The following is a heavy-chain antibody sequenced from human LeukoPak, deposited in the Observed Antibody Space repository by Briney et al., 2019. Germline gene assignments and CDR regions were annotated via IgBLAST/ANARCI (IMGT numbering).Heavy chain of an antibody. D-gene: IGHD6-13*01. CDR3: AKGRAAAAYEEIDY. V-gene: IGHV3-23*01. Sequence: GGSLRLSCAASGFTFSSYAMSWVRQAPGKGLEWVSGISASGGSTYYADSVKGRFTISRDKSKNTLCLQMNSLRAEDTAVYYCAKGRAAAAYEEIDYWGQGTLVTVSP. J-gene: IGHJ4*02. CDR2: ISASGGST. CDR1: GFTFSSYA.